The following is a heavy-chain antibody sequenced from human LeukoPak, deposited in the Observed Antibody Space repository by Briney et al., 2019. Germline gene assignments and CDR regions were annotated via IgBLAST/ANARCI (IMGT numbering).Heavy chain of an antibody. CDR2: ISYDGSNK. D-gene: IGHD6-19*01. V-gene: IGHV3-30*18. CDR1: GFIFSSYG. J-gene: IGHJ5*02. Sequence: GGSLRLSCAASGFIFSSYGMHWVRQAPGKGLEWVAVISYDGSNKYYADSVKGRFTISRDNSKNTLYLQMNSLRAEDTAVYYCAKDLYSSGWRSRINWFDPWGQGTLVTVSS. CDR3: AKDLYSSGWRSRINWFDP.